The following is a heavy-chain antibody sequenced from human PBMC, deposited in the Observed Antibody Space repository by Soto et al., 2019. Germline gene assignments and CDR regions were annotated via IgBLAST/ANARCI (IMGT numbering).Heavy chain of an antibody. J-gene: IGHJ5*02. D-gene: IGHD6-13*01. CDR2: IIPIFGTA. Sequence: QVQLVQSGAELKKPGSSVKVSCKASGGTFSSYAISWVRQAPGQGLEWMGGIIPIFGTANYAQKFQGRVTIPADASTSTAYMDLSSLTSDDTAISYCARGAQSGSWGEGWFDPWGQGTLVTVSS. CDR3: ARGAQSGSWGEGWFDP. V-gene: IGHV1-69*12. CDR1: GGTFSSYA.